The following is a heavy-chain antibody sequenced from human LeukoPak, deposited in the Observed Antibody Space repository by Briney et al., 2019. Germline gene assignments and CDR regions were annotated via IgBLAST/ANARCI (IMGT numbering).Heavy chain of an antibody. D-gene: IGHD2-15*01. CDR1: GFTFTNYA. Sequence: GGSLRLSCAASGFTFTNYAIHWVRQAPGKGLEWVALISYDGSIKYYADSVKGRFTISRDNSKNTLYLQMNSLRAEDTAVYYCGRDRGYCSGGSCPLDYWGQGTLVTVSS. J-gene: IGHJ4*02. V-gene: IGHV3-30-3*01. CDR2: ISYDGSIK. CDR3: GRDRGYCSGGSCPLDY.